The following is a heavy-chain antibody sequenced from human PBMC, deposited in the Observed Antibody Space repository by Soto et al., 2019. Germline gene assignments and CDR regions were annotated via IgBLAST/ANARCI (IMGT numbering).Heavy chain of an antibody. Sequence: VQLVESGGGVVQPGRSLRLSCAASGFTFSDYAMHWVRQAPGKGLEWVAGVSHDGRNTHYADSVKGRFSISRDSSKKTVSLEMHSLRAEDTAVYYCAKGGRQWLVTSDFNYLGQGALVTVSS. J-gene: IGHJ4*02. D-gene: IGHD6-19*01. CDR2: VSHDGRNT. CDR3: AKGGRQWLVTSDFNY. CDR1: GFTFSDYA. V-gene: IGHV3-30*18.